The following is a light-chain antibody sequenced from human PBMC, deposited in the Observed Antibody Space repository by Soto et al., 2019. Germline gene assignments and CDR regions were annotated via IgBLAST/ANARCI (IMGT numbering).Light chain of an antibody. CDR3: QNFCDSPFT. V-gene: IGKV3-20*01. CDR2: GAS. Sequence: EIVLMQSPDTLSLSPGERATLSCRASESISSHYIAWYQQKTGQAPRLLIFGASTRATGIPDRFSGSWSGTDFTLTISRLEPEDFAVYYCQNFCDSPFTCGPGTKVDIK. J-gene: IGKJ3*01. CDR1: ESISSHY.